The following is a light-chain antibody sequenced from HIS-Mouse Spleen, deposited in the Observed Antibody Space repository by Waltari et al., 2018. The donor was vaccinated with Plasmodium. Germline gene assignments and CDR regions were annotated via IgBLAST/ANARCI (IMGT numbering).Light chain of an antibody. Sequence: SYELTQPPSVSVSPGQTARITCSGDALPKKYAYWYQQKSGQAPVLVSYEDSKRPSGIAGRVSGSSSGTMATLTISGAQVEDEADYYCYSTDSSGNHRVFGGGTKLTVL. CDR3: YSTDSSGNHRV. CDR1: ALPKKY. J-gene: IGLJ3*02. V-gene: IGLV3-10*01. CDR2: EDS.